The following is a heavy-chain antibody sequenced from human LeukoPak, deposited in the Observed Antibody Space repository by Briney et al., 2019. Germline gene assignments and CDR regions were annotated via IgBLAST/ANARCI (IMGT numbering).Heavy chain of an antibody. CDR3: ARDSGDGSGTYYPYGMDV. Sequence: GGSLRLSCAASGFTFSSYNMNWVRQAPGKGLEWVSSISRNSIYIYYADSVKGRFTISRDNAENSLSLQMNSLRAEDTAVYYCARDSGDGSGTYYPYGMDVWGQGTTVTVSS. CDR1: GFTFSSYN. D-gene: IGHD3-10*01. J-gene: IGHJ6*02. CDR2: ISRNSIYI. V-gene: IGHV3-21*01.